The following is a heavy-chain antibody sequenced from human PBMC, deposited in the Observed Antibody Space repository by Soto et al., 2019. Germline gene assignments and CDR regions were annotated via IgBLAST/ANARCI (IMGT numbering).Heavy chain of an antibody. D-gene: IGHD3-3*01. Sequence: SETLSLTCTVSGGSINSYYWSWIRQPPGKGLEWIGYIYYSGSTNYNPSLKSRVTITVETSKNQFSQKISSVTAADTDVYYCAKVNDFWTGYYSTNWFDPWGQGTLVTVSS. CDR1: GGSINSYY. J-gene: IGHJ5*02. CDR2: IYYSGST. CDR3: AKVNDFWTGYYSTNWFDP. V-gene: IGHV4-59*03.